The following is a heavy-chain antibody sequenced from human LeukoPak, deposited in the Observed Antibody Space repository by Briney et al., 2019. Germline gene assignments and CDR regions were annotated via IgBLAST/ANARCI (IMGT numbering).Heavy chain of an antibody. CDR2: ISGSGGST. CDR3: AKYGYWYSQTLDY. V-gene: IGHV3-23*01. Sequence: GGSLRLSCAASGFTFSSYAMSWVRQAPGKGPEWVSAISGSGGSTYYTDSVKGRFTISRDNSKNTLYLQMNSLRAEDTAVYYCAKYGYWYSQTLDYWGQGTLVTVSS. J-gene: IGHJ4*02. CDR1: GFTFSSYA. D-gene: IGHD2-8*02.